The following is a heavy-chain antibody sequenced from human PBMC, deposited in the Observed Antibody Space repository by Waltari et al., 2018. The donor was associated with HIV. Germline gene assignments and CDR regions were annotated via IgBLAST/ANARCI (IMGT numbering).Heavy chain of an antibody. CDR3: ARVTTVTGDSYFYYGMDV. J-gene: IGHJ6*02. CDR1: GYTFTGSY. D-gene: IGHD4-17*01. Sequence: QVQLVQSGAEVRKPGASVTVSCKAYGYTFTGSYLHSVRQAPGKGLEWMGRINPNSGGTNDAQKFQARVTMTRDTSIGAAYMELSSLRPNDTAVYYCARVTTVTGDSYFYYGMDVWGQGTTVTVSS. CDR2: INPNSGGT. V-gene: IGHV1-2*06.